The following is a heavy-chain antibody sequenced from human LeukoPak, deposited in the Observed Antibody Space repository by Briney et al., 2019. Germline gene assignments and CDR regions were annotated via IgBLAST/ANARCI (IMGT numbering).Heavy chain of an antibody. Sequence: GGSLRLSCAASGFTFSSYGMNWVRQAPGKGLEWVSYISSSDNTIHYADSVKDRFTISRDNAKNSLYLQMNSLRAEDTAVYYCTREGRYCSGSSCYSWYLDYWGQGTLVTVSS. CDR1: GFTFSSYG. CDR3: TREGRYCSGSSCYSWYLDY. V-gene: IGHV3-48*03. D-gene: IGHD2-15*01. CDR2: ISSSDNTI. J-gene: IGHJ4*02.